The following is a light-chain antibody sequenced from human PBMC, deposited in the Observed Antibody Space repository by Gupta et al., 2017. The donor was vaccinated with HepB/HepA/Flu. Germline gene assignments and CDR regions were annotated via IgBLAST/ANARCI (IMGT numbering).Light chain of an antibody. Sequence: EIVSTHSPATLSLSLGERATLSCRASQSVSSYLAWYQQKPGQAPRLLIYDASNRATGIPARFSGSGSATDFTLTISSLEPEDFAVYYCQQRSNWPPGLTFGGGTKVEIK. J-gene: IGKJ4*01. CDR1: QSVSSY. V-gene: IGKV3-11*01. CDR2: DAS. CDR3: QQRSNWPPGLT.